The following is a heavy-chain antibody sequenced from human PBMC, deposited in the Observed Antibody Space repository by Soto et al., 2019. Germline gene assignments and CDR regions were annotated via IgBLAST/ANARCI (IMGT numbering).Heavy chain of an antibody. CDR3: TRDASRDSSARGWFDP. V-gene: IGHV3-21*01. J-gene: IGHJ5*02. CDR1: GFPSRGFP. Sequence: PGGSLRLSCAASGFPSRGFPMNWFRQAPGKGLEWVSTISSNSAYIYYTDALRGRFTISRDNAKNSLHLQMNSLRAEDTAVYYCTRDASRDSSARGWFDPWGPGTLVTVSS. CDR2: ISSNSAYI. D-gene: IGHD6-13*01.